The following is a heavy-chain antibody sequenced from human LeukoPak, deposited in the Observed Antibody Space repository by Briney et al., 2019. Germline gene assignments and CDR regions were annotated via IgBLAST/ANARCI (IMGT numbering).Heavy chain of an antibody. CDR3: ARGGTTMVTGGFDY. Sequence: ASVKVSCKASGYSFTNYYLHWVRQAPGQGLEWMGIINPSRGSTSYAQKFQGRVTMTRDTSTSTVYMELSSLRSEDTAVYYCARGGTTMVTGGFDYWGQGTQVTVSS. J-gene: IGHJ4*02. V-gene: IGHV1-46*03. CDR2: INPSRGST. D-gene: IGHD5-18*01. CDR1: GYSFTNYY.